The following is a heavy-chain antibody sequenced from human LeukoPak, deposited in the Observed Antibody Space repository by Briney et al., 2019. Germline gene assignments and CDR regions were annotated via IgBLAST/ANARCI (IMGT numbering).Heavy chain of an antibody. D-gene: IGHD1-26*01. V-gene: IGHV1-58*02. CDR3: AAGIGSRPEYFHY. Sequence: ASVKVSCKASGFTFTSSVMQWVRQARGQRLEWIGWIVVGSVNTNYAQKFQERVTITRDKSTSTAYMELSSLRSEDTAVYYCAAGIGSRPEYFHYWGQGTLVTVSS. CDR1: GFTFTSSV. J-gene: IGHJ1*01. CDR2: IVVGSVNT.